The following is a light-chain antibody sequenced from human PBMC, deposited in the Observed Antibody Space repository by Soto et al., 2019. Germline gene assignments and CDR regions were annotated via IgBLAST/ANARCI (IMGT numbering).Light chain of an antibody. V-gene: IGLV2-14*01. Sequence: QSALTQPASVSGSPGQSITISCTGTSSDVGGYNYVSWYQHHPGKAPKLMIYEVSNRPSGVSNRFSGSKSGNTASLTISGLQAEDEADYYCSSYKMSDTGVFGGGTKVTVL. CDR2: EVS. CDR1: SSDVGGYNY. CDR3: SSYKMSDTGV. J-gene: IGLJ3*02.